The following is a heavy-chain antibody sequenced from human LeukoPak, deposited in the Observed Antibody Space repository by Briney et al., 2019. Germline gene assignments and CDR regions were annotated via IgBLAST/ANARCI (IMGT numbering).Heavy chain of an antibody. CDR1: GYSFINYW. CDR3: ARRGMATSYSFGY. Sequence: GESLKISCKGSGYSFINYWIGWVRQMPGKGLEWMGLIYPGDSETIYSPSFQGLVTISADKSINTAYLQWSSLKASDTAMYYCARRGMATSYSFGYWGQGSLVTVSS. D-gene: IGHD5-24*01. V-gene: IGHV5-51*01. CDR2: IYPGDSET. J-gene: IGHJ4*02.